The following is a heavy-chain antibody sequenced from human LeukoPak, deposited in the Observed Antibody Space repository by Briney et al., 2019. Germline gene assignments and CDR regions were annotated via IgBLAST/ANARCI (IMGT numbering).Heavy chain of an antibody. CDR1: GFTFSSYW. J-gene: IGHJ6*03. Sequence: GGSLRLSCAASGFTFSSYWMHWVRQAPGKGLVWVSRINSDGSSTSYADSVKGRFTISRDNAKSSLYLQMNSLRAEDTAVYYCARNTAAIVLRYFYFYMDVWGKGTTVTVSS. D-gene: IGHD2-2*02. CDR2: INSDGSST. CDR3: ARNTAAIVLRYFYFYMDV. V-gene: IGHV3-74*01.